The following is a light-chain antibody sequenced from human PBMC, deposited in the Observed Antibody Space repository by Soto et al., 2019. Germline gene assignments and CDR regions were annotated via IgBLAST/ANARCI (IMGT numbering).Light chain of an antibody. V-gene: IGKV1-5*03. CDR1: QTISSW. CDR3: QQYNSYPWS. CDR2: KAS. J-gene: IGKJ1*01. Sequence: DTQMTQSPSTLSASVGDRVTITCRASQTISSWLAWYQQKPGKAPNLLVFKASSLESGVLSWFGGSGTRAEVPITISSMQPDEFSTYCCQQYNSYPWSFGQGNKVEIK.